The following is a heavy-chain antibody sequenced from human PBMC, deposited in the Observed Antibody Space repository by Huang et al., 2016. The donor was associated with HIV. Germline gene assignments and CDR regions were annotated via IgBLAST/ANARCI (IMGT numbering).Heavy chain of an antibody. CDR3: ARGASFSDFDLRSGYSPDHDALDI. CDR1: DFAFNNYG. D-gene: IGHD3-3*01. J-gene: IGHJ3*02. V-gene: IGHV3-30*03. Sequence: QVRLVESGGGVVQPGRSLRLSCAVSDFAFNNYGMDWVRQTRGKGVGWVGVIEEEGRKKDYADSVKDRFIIARDNAKNTLYLQMNGLRPEDTAVYYCARGASFSDFDLRSGYSPDHDALDIWGLGTMVVVSS. CDR2: IEEEGRKK.